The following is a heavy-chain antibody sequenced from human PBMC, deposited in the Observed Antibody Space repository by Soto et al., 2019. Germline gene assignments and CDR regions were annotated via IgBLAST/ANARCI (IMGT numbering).Heavy chain of an antibody. J-gene: IGHJ4*02. CDR1: CGSISSYY. D-gene: IGHD3-3*01. CDR3: ASFPHGIFGVVSYYFYY. CDR2: IYYSGST. Sequence: PSETLPLTCTVSCGSISSYYWSWFRQPPGKGLEWIGYIYYSGSTNYNPSLKSRVTISVDTSKNQFSLKLSSVTAADTAVYYCASFPHGIFGVVSYYFYYWGQGTLVTVS. V-gene: IGHV4-59*01.